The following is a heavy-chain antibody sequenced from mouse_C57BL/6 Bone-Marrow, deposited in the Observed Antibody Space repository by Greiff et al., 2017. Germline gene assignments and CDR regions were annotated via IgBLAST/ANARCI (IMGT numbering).Heavy chain of an antibody. CDR2: IYPGSGNT. V-gene: IGHV1-81*01. CDR1: GYTFTSYG. Sequence: VKVVESGAELARPGASVKLSCKASGYTFTSYGISWVKQRTGQGLEWIGEIYPGSGNTYYNEKFKGKATLTADTSSSTAYMELRSLTSEDSAVYFCARRRLLRGMGFGGQGTSVTVSS. J-gene: IGHJ4*01. D-gene: IGHD2-3*01. CDR3: ARRRLLRGMGF.